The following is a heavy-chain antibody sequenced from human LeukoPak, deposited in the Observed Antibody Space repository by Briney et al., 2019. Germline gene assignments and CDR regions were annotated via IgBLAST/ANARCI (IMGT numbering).Heavy chain of an antibody. D-gene: IGHD6-19*01. J-gene: IGHJ4*02. CDR3: ARDGGILYSSGWYYFDY. CDR2: ISAYNGNT. Sequence: GASVKVSCKASGYTFTSYGISWVRQAPGQGLEWMGWISAYNGNTNYAQKLQGRVTMTTDTSTSTVYMELRSLRSDDTAVYYCARDGGILYSSGWYYFDYWGQGTLVTVSS. V-gene: IGHV1-18*01. CDR1: GYTFTSYG.